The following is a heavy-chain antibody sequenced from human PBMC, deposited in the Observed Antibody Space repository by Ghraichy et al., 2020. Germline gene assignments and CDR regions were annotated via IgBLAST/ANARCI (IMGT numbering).Heavy chain of an antibody. CDR1: GGSISSFY. V-gene: IGHV4-59*01. D-gene: IGHD5-12*01. CDR3: ARVGSGYGSDYFDY. Sequence: SETLSLTCTVSGGSISSFYWSWFRQPPGKGLNWIGYVYYSGSTNYNPSLESRVTISVDTSKNQFSLRLTSVTAADTAVYYCARVGSGYGSDYFDYWGQGTLVTVSS. J-gene: IGHJ4*02. CDR2: VYYSGST.